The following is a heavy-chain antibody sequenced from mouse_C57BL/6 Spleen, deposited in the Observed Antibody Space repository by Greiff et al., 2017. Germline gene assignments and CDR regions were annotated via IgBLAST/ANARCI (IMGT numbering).Heavy chain of an antibody. J-gene: IGHJ1*03. Sequence: VQLQQPGAELVKPGASVKVSCKASGYTFTSYWMHWVKQRPGQGLEWIGRIHPSDSDTNYNQKFKGKATLTVDKSSSTAYMQLSSLTSEDSAVYYCAHYGSSPYWYFDVWGTGTTVTVSS. V-gene: IGHV1-74*01. CDR1: GYTFTSYW. D-gene: IGHD1-1*01. CDR3: AHYGSSPYWYFDV. CDR2: IHPSDSDT.